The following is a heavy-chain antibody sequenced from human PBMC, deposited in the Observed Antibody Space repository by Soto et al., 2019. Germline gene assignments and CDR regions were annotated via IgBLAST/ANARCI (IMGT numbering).Heavy chain of an antibody. CDR3: ARDLPSSISARLDI. Sequence: SSVKVSYKASGGSFSSYAISWVRQAPGQALEWMGGIIPIFGTANYAQKFQGRVTITPDESTSTAYMELSSLRSEDTAVYYCARDLPSSISARLDIWGQGTMVTVSS. CDR1: GGSFSSYA. V-gene: IGHV1-69*13. CDR2: IIPIFGTA. D-gene: IGHD6-6*01. J-gene: IGHJ3*02.